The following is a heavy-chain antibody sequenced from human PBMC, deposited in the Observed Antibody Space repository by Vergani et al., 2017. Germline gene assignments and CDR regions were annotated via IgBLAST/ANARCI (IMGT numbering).Heavy chain of an antibody. D-gene: IGHD2-15*01. J-gene: IGHJ6*02. CDR1: GFTFSSYA. V-gene: IGHV3-23*01. Sequence: EVQLLESGGGLVQPGGSLRLSCAASGFTFSSYAMSWVRQAPGKGLEWVSAISGSGGSTYYADSVKGRFTISRDNSKNTLYLQMNSLRAEDTAVYYCAKTAAMADIVVVVAAYYYYGMDVWGQGTTVTVSS. CDR2: ISGSGGST. CDR3: AKTAAMADIVVVVAAYYYYGMDV.